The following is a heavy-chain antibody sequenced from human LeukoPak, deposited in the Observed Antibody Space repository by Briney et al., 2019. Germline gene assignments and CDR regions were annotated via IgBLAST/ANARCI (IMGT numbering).Heavy chain of an antibody. J-gene: IGHJ4*02. CDR3: ILSSGSYSLGYFDY. Sequence: ASVNVSCKASGGTFSSYAISWVRQAPGQGLEWMGGTIPIFGTANYAQKFQGRVTITADESTSTAYMELSSLRSEDTAVYYCILSSGSYSLGYFDYWGQGTLVTVSS. V-gene: IGHV1-69*13. CDR2: TIPIFGTA. D-gene: IGHD1-26*01. CDR1: GGTFSSYA.